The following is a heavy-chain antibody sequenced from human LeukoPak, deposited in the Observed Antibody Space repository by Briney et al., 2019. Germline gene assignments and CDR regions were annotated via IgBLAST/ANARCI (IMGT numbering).Heavy chain of an antibody. D-gene: IGHD3-3*01. CDR1: EGTFNDYA. CDR3: ARAAYDFWSGYYNYYYYMDV. V-gene: IGHV1-69*05. J-gene: IGHJ6*03. CDR2: IIPIFRTA. Sequence: SVKVSCKASEGTFNDYAINWVRQAPGEGLEWMGGIIPIFRTANYAQKFQGRVTITKDDVTSTAYMELSSLRSEDTAVYYCARAAYDFWSGYYNYYYYMDVWGKGTTVTVSS.